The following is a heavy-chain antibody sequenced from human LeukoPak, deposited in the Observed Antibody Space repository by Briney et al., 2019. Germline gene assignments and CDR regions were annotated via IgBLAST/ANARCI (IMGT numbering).Heavy chain of an antibody. J-gene: IGHJ4*02. CDR1: GFTFCDYA. V-gene: IGHV3-49*03. Sequence: GGSLRLSCKASGFTFCDYAMSWFRQAPGKGVEWVGFIRSKTYGGTTEYAASVKGKFTSSRDDTKMIADVQMDSLKTEDTAVYYCTRDSSGWIYFDYWGQGTLVTVSS. CDR2: IRSKTYGGTT. D-gene: IGHD6-19*01. CDR3: TRDSSGWIYFDY.